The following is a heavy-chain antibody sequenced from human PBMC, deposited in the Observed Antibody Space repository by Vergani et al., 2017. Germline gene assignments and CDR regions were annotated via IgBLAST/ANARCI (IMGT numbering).Heavy chain of an antibody. V-gene: IGHV3-21*01. CDR3: VRDVRVSRT. J-gene: IGHJ3*01. CDR1: GFTLNTYG. Sequence: VQILQSGGGVVQPGGSLRLSYTLSGFTLNTYGIHWVRQAPGKGLEWVSSISGNNDDVYYADSVKGRFTISRDNAKNSLYLDMSSLRAEDTAVYYCVRDVRVSRTWGQGTLVAVSS. CDR2: ISGNNDDV.